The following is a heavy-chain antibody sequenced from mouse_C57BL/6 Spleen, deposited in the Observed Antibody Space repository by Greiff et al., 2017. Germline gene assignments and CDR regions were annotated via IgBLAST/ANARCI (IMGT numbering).Heavy chain of an antibody. J-gene: IGHJ2*01. V-gene: IGHV5-9-1*02. CDR1: GFTFSSYA. CDR3: TRDHITTVVAPFFDY. Sequence: EVKVVESGEGLVKPGGSLKLSCAASGFTFSSYAMSWVRQTPEKRLEWVAYISSGGDYIYYADTVKGRFTISRDNARNTLYLQMSSLKSEDTAMYYCTRDHITTVVAPFFDYWGQGTTLTVSS. D-gene: IGHD1-1*01. CDR2: ISSGGDYI.